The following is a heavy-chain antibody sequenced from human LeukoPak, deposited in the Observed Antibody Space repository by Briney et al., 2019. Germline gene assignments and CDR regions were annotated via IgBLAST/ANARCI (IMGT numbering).Heavy chain of an antibody. D-gene: IGHD1-7*01. CDR1: GFTFSSYG. J-gene: IGHJ5*02. V-gene: IGHV3-23*01. CDR3: AKASDNWNYENWFDP. Sequence: GWSLRLSSAASGFTFSSYGMSWVRQAPGKGLEWVSGISGSGGGTYYADSVKGRSTISRDNSKNTLYMQMNSLRAEDTAVYYCAKASDNWNYENWFDPWGQGTLVTVSS. CDR2: ISGSGGGT.